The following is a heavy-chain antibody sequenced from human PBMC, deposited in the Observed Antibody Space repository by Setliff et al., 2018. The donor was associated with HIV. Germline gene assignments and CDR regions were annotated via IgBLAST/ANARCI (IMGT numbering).Heavy chain of an antibody. CDR3: ATSLHFYSY. D-gene: IGHD1-26*01. V-gene: IGHV3-72*01. CDR1: GLTFSEHN. J-gene: IGHJ4*02. Sequence: QTGGSLRLSCAASGLTFSEHNMDWVRQAPGKGLEWVGRSRNKGDRYTTEYAASVKGRFTIARDDSKNSLYLQINNLKIEDTAVYYCATSLHFYSYWGQGTLVTVSS. CDR2: SRNKGDRYTT.